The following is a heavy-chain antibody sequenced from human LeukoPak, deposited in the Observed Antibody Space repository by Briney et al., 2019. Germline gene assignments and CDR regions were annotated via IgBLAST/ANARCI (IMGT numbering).Heavy chain of an antibody. CDR2: IIPIFGTA. J-gene: IGHJ4*02. CDR1: GGTFSSYA. Sequence: ASVKVSCKASGGTFSSYAISWVRQAPGQGLEWMGGIIPIFGTANYAQKFQGRVTITADKSTSTAYMELSSLRSEDTAVYYCARLHGGDYGDLAYFDYWGQGTLVTVSS. V-gene: IGHV1-69*06. CDR3: ARLHGGDYGDLAYFDY. D-gene: IGHD4-17*01.